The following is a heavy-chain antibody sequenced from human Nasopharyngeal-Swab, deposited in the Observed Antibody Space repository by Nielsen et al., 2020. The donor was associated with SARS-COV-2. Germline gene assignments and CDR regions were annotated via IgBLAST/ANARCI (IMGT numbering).Heavy chain of an antibody. CDR2: ISGSGGST. CDR3: AREGRDGFDY. V-gene: IGHV3-23*01. Sequence: GESLKISCAASGFTFSSYAMSWVRQAPGKGLEWVSAISGSGGSTYYADSVKGRFTISRDNSKNTLYLQMNSLRGEDTAVYNCAREGRDGFDYWGQGTLVTVSS. CDR1: GFTFSSYA. J-gene: IGHJ4*02. D-gene: IGHD5-24*01.